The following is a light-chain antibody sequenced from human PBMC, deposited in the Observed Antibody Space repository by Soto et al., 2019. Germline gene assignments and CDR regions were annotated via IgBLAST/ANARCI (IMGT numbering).Light chain of an antibody. CDR3: QQYGPSPPRT. CDR1: QSVSSSH. Sequence: EIVLTQSPGTLSLSPGERATLSCRASQSVSSSHLAWYQQKPGQAPRLLIYGVSTRATGIPDRFSGSGSGTDFTLTISRLEPEDFAVYYCQQYGPSPPRTFGQGTKVEIK. J-gene: IGKJ1*01. V-gene: IGKV3-20*01. CDR2: GVS.